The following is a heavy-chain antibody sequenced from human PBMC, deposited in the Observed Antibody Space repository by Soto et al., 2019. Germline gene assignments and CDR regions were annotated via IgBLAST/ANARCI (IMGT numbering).Heavy chain of an antibody. D-gene: IGHD5-18*01. CDR1: GGSISSYY. CDR3: ARRQLWSPFYYHYHYYMDV. CDR2: IYYSGST. V-gene: IGHV4-59*01. Sequence: SETLSLTCTVSGGSISSYYWSWIRQPPGKGLEWIGYIYYSGSTNYNPSLKSRVTVSVDTSKNQFSLKLSSVTAADTAVYYCARRQLWSPFYYHYHYYMDVWGTGTTVTVFS. J-gene: IGHJ6*03.